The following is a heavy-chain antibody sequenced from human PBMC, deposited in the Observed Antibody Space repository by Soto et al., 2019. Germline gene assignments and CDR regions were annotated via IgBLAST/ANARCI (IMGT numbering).Heavy chain of an antibody. Sequence: PSETLSLTCAVYGGSFSAYSWTWIRQTPDKGLEWIGEINYSGSTYYNPSLESRATISVDTSKNQFSLKLTSVTAADTAVYYCAPHGGISMIEGGGLRSAFDIWGQGTMVTVSS. CDR2: INYSGST. J-gene: IGHJ3*02. D-gene: IGHD3-22*01. CDR3: APHGGISMIEGGGLRSAFDI. V-gene: IGHV4-34*01. CDR1: GGSFSAYS.